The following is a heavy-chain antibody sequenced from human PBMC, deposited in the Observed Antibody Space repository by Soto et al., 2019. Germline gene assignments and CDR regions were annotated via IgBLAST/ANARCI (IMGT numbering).Heavy chain of an antibody. V-gene: IGHV3-7*01. CDR1: VFMFSAYW. CDR2: IHGDGGKI. J-gene: IGHJ4*02. CDR3: ARESEDITSNFDS. Sequence: VGSLRLSCASSVFMFSAYWMSCVRQAPGKGLEWVANIHGDGGKIYYVDSVKGRFTISRDNAKNSLYLEMNSLRAEDTAVYYCARESEDITSNFDSWGQGTLVTVSS.